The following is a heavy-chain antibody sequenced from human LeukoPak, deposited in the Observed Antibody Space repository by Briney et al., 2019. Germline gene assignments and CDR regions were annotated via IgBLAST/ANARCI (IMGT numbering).Heavy chain of an antibody. D-gene: IGHD4-23*01. J-gene: IGHJ4*02. CDR3: ARGSPDYGGNSDY. CDR1: GYTFTSYD. Sequence: GASVKVSCKASGYTFTSYDINWVRQATGQGLEWMGWMNPNSGNTGYAQKFQGRVTITRNTSISTAYMELSSLRSEDTAVYYCARGSPDYGGNSDYWGQGTLVTVSS. V-gene: IGHV1-8*03. CDR2: MNPNSGNT.